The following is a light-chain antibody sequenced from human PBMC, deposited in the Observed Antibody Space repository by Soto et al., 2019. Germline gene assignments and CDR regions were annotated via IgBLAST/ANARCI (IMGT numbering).Light chain of an antibody. CDR3: QQYYSGPPYT. Sequence: DIVMTQSPDSLAVSLGERATINCMSSQSVLYSSNNKNYLAWYQQRPGQPPKLLIYWASTRESGVSERFSGSGSGTHFTLTISSLQSEDLAVYYCQQYYSGPPYTFGQGTKLEIK. CDR1: QSVLYSSNNKNY. V-gene: IGKV4-1*01. J-gene: IGKJ2*01. CDR2: WAS.